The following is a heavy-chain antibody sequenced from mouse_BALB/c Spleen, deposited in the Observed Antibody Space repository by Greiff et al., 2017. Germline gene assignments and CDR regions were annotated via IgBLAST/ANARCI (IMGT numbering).Heavy chain of an antibody. J-gene: IGHJ3*01. CDR3: ARVDDFFAY. Sequence: VQLKESGGDLVKPGGSLKLSCAASGFTFSSYGMSWVRQTPDKRLEWVATISSGGSYTYYPDSVKGRFTISRDNAKNTLYLQMSSLKSEDTAMYYCARVDDFFAYWGQGTLVTVSA. CDR1: GFTFSSYG. D-gene: IGHD2-4*01. CDR2: ISSGGSYT. V-gene: IGHV5-6*01.